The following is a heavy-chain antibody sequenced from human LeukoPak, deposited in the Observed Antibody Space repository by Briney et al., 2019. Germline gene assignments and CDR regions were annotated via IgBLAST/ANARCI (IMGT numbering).Heavy chain of an antibody. J-gene: IGHJ5*02. CDR2: INTNTGNP. CDR1: GYTLTSHA. Sequence: ASVKASCKASGYTLTSHAMSWVRQAPGQGLEWMGWINTNTGNPTYAQGFTGRFVFSLDTSVSTAYLHLSSLKTEDTAFYYCARGRNWFDPWGQGTLVTVSS. CDR3: ARGRNWFDP. V-gene: IGHV7-4-1*02. D-gene: IGHD2/OR15-2a*01.